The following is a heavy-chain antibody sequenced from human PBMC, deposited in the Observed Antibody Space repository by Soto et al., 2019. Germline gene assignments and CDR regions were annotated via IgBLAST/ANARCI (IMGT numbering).Heavy chain of an antibody. CDR1: GFTFNSYV. CDR2: ISRSGRGSA. D-gene: IGHD3-3*01. CDR3: ARGRYLVSSDSWVANLPFDH. Sequence: EVQLLESGGALVQPGGSLRLFCAASGFTFNSYVLTWVRQAPGDWREWVSSISRSGRGSAYYADSVKGRFTLSRDNSENTLCLQMNNLRDEDTALYYRARGRYLVSSDSWVANLPFDHWGLGTLVTVSS. V-gene: IGHV3-23*01. J-gene: IGHJ4*02.